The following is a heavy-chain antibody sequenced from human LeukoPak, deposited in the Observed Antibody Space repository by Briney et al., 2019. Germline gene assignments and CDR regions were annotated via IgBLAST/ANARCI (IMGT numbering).Heavy chain of an antibody. CDR3: ARAWVISRLGDAFDI. V-gene: IGHV1-8*01. J-gene: IGHJ3*02. CDR1: GYTFTNYD. CDR2: VNPNTGNT. Sequence: ASVKVSCKASGYTFTNYDINWVRQATGQGREWMGWVNPNTGNTGYAQKFQGRVTMTRNTSISTAYMELSSLRSEDTAVYYCARAWVISRLGDAFDIWGQGTMVTVSS. D-gene: IGHD7-27*01.